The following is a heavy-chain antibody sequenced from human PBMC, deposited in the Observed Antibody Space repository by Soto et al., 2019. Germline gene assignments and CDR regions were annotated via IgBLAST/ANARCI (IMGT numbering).Heavy chain of an antibody. CDR1: GFSLTTSGVG. J-gene: IGHJ4*02. Sequence: QITLNESGPTVVRPTETLTLTCRFSGFSLTTSGVGVGWIRQSPGKAPEWLALIYWDDDKRYSASLKSRLTITKDPSKNHVVLTVSDLDPTDTATYYCAHRVLRTVFGLVTTTESYFDFWGQGTQVAFSS. V-gene: IGHV2-5*02. CDR2: IYWDDDK. D-gene: IGHD3-3*01. CDR3: AHRVLRTVFGLVTTTESYFDF.